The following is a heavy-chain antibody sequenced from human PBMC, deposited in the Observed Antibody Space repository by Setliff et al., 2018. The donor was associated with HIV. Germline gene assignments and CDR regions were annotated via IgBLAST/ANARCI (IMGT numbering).Heavy chain of an antibody. Sequence: TSETLSLTCTVSGGSISSGGYYWSWIRQHPEKGLEWTGYVYYSGSTYYNPSLKSRVTMSVDTSKNQFSLKLSSVTAADTAVYYCARDKSGTGGPKYFFDYWGQGTLVTVSS. J-gene: IGHJ4*02. V-gene: IGHV4-31*03. CDR3: ARDKSGTGGPKYFFDY. D-gene: IGHD1-1*01. CDR1: GGSISSGGYY. CDR2: VYYSGST.